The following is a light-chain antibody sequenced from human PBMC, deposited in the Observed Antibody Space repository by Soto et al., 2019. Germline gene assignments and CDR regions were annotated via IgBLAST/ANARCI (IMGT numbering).Light chain of an antibody. Sequence: QSVLTQPPSVSAAPGQRVTISCSGSSSNIGGNSVSWYQQLPGTAPKLLIYDDDKRPSGIPDRFSGSKSGTSATLGITGFQTGDEADHYCGSWDSSLSAYVFGTATKV. CDR1: SSNIGGNS. V-gene: IGLV1-51*01. CDR2: DDD. J-gene: IGLJ1*01. CDR3: GSWDSSLSAYV.